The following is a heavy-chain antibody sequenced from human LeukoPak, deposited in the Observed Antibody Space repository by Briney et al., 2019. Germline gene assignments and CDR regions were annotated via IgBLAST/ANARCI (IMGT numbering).Heavy chain of an antibody. D-gene: IGHD3-10*01. CDR1: GFTFSNYW. CDR3: ARDKGAGENFDY. J-gene: IGHJ4*02. Sequence: PGGPLRLSCAASGFTFSNYWMSWVRQAPAKGLEWVANIKQDGSEKYYVDSVKGRFTISRDNAKNSLYLQMNSLRAEDTAVYYCARDKGAGENFDYWGQGALVTVSS. CDR2: IKQDGSEK. V-gene: IGHV3-7*01.